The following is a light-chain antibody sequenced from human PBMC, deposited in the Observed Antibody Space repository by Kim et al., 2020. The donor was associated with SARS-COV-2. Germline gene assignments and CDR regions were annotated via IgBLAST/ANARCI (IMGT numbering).Light chain of an antibody. CDR1: SRDVGSYNS. V-gene: IGLV2-14*04. CDR3: SSYTTSATYV. CDR2: DVI. Sequence: GQSTTISCTGTSRDVGSYNSVSWYQQHPAKAPKPMIYDVIKRPSGVSHRFSGSKSGNTASLTISGLQAEDEADYYCSSYTTSATYVFGTGTKVTVL. J-gene: IGLJ1*01.